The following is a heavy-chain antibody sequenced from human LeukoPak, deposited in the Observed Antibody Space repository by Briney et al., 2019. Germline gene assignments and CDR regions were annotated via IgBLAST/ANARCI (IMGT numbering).Heavy chain of an antibody. CDR2: LYFSGST. D-gene: IGHD4-11*01. J-gene: IGHJ4*02. Sequence: PSETLSLTCTVSGGSISSGDYFWSWIRQPPGKGLEWIGYLYFSGSTYYNPSLESRVTILVDTSKNQFSLRLSFVTAADTAVYFCARHVTTVTFFDFWGQGTLVTVSS. CDR3: ARHVTTVTFFDF. CDR1: GGSISSGDYF. V-gene: IGHV4-30-4*01.